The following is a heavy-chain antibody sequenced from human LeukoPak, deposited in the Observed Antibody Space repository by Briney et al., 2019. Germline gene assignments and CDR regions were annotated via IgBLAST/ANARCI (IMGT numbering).Heavy chain of an antibody. D-gene: IGHD4-17*01. CDR2: ISGSGGST. Sequence: GGSLRLSGAASGFTFSSYAMSWVRQAPGKGLGWVSAISGSGGSTDYADSVKGRFTISRDNAKNSLFLQMNSLRAEDTAVYYCAALRGLQNWSFDLWGRGTLITVPS. CDR3: AALRGLQNWSFDL. J-gene: IGHJ2*01. V-gene: IGHV3-23*01. CDR1: GFTFSSYA.